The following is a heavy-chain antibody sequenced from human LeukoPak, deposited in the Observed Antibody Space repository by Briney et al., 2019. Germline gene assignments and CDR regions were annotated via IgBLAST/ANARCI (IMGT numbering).Heavy chain of an antibody. D-gene: IGHD3-10*01. Sequence: PSETLSLTCTVSGGSISSYSWSWIRQPAGKGLEWIGRIYTSGSTNYNPSLKSRLTMSADTSKNQFSLKLSSVTAADTAVYYCARVRNLGGSGDLDYWGQGILVTVSS. J-gene: IGHJ4*02. CDR2: IYTSGST. CDR1: GGSISSYS. V-gene: IGHV4-4*07. CDR3: ARVRNLGGSGDLDY.